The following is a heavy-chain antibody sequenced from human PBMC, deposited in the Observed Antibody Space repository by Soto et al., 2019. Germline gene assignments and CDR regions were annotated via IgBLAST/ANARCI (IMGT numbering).Heavy chain of an antibody. CDR2: LIPIFGTT. J-gene: IGHJ5*02. CDR3: ARGESISEAVPLYNVFDA. Sequence: SVKVSCKVSGGICSRHSISWVRPAPVQGLEWIGWLIPIFGTTRSVEKFQGRLTITADESTTTAYMELGSLRSDDTAVYYCARGESISEAVPLYNVFDAGGQGTLVTVAS. D-gene: IGHD6-13*01. V-gene: IGHV1-69*13. CDR1: GGICSRHS.